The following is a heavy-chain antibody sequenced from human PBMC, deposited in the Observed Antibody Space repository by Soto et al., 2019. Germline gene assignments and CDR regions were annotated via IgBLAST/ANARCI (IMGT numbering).Heavy chain of an antibody. CDR3: ARSKAYCGGDCLRGSFDY. CDR1: GGTFSSYA. Sequence: SVKVSGKASGGTFSSYAISWVRQARGQGLEWMGGIIPIFGTANYAQKFQGRVTITADESTSTAYMELSSLRSEDTAVYYCARSKAYCGGDCLRGSFDYWGQGTLVTVSS. J-gene: IGHJ4*02. CDR2: IIPIFGTA. D-gene: IGHD2-21*02. V-gene: IGHV1-69*13.